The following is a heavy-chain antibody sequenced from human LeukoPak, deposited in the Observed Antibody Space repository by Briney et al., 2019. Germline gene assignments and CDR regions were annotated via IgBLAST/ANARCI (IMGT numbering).Heavy chain of an antibody. Sequence: SETLSLTCTVSGGSISSSSYYWGWIRQPPGKGLEWIGSIYYSGSTYYNPSLKSRVTISVDTSKNQFSLKLSSVTAADTAVYYCARGETKAAPFDHWGQGTLVTVSS. J-gene: IGHJ4*02. CDR3: ARGETKAAPFDH. V-gene: IGHV4-39*01. CDR1: GGSISSSSYY. CDR2: IYYSGST. D-gene: IGHD3-16*01.